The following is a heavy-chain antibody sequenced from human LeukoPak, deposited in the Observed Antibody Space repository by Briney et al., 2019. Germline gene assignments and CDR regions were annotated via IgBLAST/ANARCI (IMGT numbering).Heavy chain of an antibody. V-gene: IGHV3-13*01. Sequence: WGTLSLSCAVSGGSFSSYDRHWVRQGTGKGLNWVWAIGICGGTNYAGSLKGRFTISRENAKNSLHLQMNSLGPGDTAMYYCARERGSGSYGVEAFDIWGQGTMVIVSS. CDR3: ARERGSGSYGVEAFDI. J-gene: IGHJ3*02. CDR2: IGICGGT. D-gene: IGHD1-26*01. CDR1: GGSFSSYD.